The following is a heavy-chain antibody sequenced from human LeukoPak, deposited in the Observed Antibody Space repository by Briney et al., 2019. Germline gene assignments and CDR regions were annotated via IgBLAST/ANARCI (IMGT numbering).Heavy chain of an antibody. CDR2: IYYSGST. Sequence: MASETLSLTCTVSGGSISSYYWSWIRQPPGKGLEWIGYIYYSGSTNYNPSLKSRVTISVDTSKNQFSLKLSSVTAADTAVYHCARSRDEQQVNWFDPWGQGTLVTVSS. J-gene: IGHJ5*02. V-gene: IGHV4-59*01. CDR3: ARSRDEQQVNWFDP. D-gene: IGHD6-13*01. CDR1: GGSISSYY.